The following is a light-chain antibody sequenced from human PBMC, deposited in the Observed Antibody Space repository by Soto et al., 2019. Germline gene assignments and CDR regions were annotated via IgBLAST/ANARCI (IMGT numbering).Light chain of an antibody. CDR3: QQYNNWRTWT. V-gene: IGKV3-15*01. J-gene: IGKJ1*01. CDR2: GAS. CDR1: QSVSSN. Sequence: EIVMTQSPATLSVSPGERATLSCRASQSVSSNLAWYQQKPGQAPRLLIYGASTMATGIPARFSGSGSGTEFTLTISSLQSEDFAVYYCQQYNNWRTWTFGQGTKVEIK.